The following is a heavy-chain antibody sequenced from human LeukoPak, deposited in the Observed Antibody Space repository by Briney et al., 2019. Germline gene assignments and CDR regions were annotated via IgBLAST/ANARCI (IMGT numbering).Heavy chain of an antibody. CDR2: INHRGSS. CDR1: GGSFSGYY. D-gene: IGHD3-22*01. J-gene: IGHJ4*02. V-gene: IGHV4-34*01. CDR3: ARMGHYFDSSGYYYLAY. Sequence: PSETLSLTCAAHGGSFSGYYWTWIRQSPGKGLEWIGEINHRGSSNYNPSLKSRVSISVDTSNNQFSLKLSSVTAADTAVYYCARMGHYFDSSGYYYLAYWGQGTLVTVSS.